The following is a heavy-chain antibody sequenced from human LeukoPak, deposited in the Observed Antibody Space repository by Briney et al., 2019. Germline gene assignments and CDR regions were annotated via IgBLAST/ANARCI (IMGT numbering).Heavy chain of an antibody. Sequence: ASVKVSCKASGYTFTSYDINWVRQATGQGLEWMGWINPNSGGTNYAQKFQGRVTMTRDTSISTAYMELSRLRSDDTAVYYCARDLGHYYGSGSYYNAYYFDYWGQGTLVTVSS. CDR2: INPNSGGT. CDR1: GYTFTSYD. D-gene: IGHD3-10*01. V-gene: IGHV1-2*02. J-gene: IGHJ4*02. CDR3: ARDLGHYYGSGSYYNAYYFDY.